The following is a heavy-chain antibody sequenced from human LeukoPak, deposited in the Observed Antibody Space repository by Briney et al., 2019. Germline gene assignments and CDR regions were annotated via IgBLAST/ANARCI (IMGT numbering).Heavy chain of an antibody. CDR2: ISGNGGDI. CDR1: GFTFSDNY. D-gene: IGHD1-1*01. V-gene: IGHV3-11*04. J-gene: IGHJ4*02. CDR3: AKDPRTVRI. Sequence: GGSLRLSCAASGFTFSDNYMTWVRQAPGKGLEWLSYISGNGGDILYADSVKGRFTISRDNAKNLLYLQMDSLRVEDTAIYYCAKDPRTVRIWGQGTLVTVSS.